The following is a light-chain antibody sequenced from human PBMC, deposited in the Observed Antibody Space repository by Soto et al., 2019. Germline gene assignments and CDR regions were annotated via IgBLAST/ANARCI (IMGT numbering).Light chain of an antibody. J-gene: IGKJ4*01. V-gene: IGKV1-33*01. CDR1: QDIKNY. CDR3: QQYNSLPPS. Sequence: DIQMTQSPSSLSAFVGDSITITCQASQDIKNYLNWYQHKPGKAPKLLIYDAFKSDTGVPSRFRGSGYGTDFTFTINNLQPEDSATYCGQQYNSLPPSSGGGTKV. CDR2: DAF.